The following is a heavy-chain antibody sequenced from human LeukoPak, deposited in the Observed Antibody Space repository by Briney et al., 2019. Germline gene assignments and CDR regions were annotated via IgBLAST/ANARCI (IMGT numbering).Heavy chain of an antibody. J-gene: IGHJ4*02. V-gene: IGHV4-34*01. Sequence: SETLSLTCAVYGGSFSGYYWSWIRQPPGKGLERIGEINHSGSTNYNPSLKSRVTISVDTSKNQFSLKLSSVTAADTAVYYCARHRRTGYSSGTRYFDYWGQGTLVTVSS. D-gene: IGHD6-19*01. CDR1: GGSFSGYY. CDR3: ARHRRTGYSSGTRYFDY. CDR2: INHSGST.